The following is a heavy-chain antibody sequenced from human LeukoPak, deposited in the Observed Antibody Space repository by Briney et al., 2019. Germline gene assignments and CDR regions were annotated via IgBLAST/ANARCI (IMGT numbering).Heavy chain of an antibody. D-gene: IGHD3-16*01. V-gene: IGHV4-31*03. CDR2: IYYSGST. CDR1: GGSISSGGYY. J-gene: IGHJ4*02. Sequence: SQTLSLTCTVSGGSISSGGYYWSWIRQHPGKGLEWIGYIYYSGSTYYNPSLKSRVTISVDTSKNQFSLKLSSVTAADTAVYYCARDDGGSSSRFDYWDQGTLVTVSS. CDR3: ARDDGGSSSRFDY.